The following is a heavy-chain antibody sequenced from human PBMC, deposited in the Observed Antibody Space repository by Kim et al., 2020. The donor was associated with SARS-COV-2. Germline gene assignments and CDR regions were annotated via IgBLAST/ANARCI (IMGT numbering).Heavy chain of an antibody. D-gene: IGHD3-10*01. V-gene: IGHV4-39*01. CDR3: ASIKIYGSGIRY. J-gene: IGHJ4*02. Sequence: SETLSLTCTVSGGSISSSSYYWGWIRQPPGKGLEWIGSIYYSGSTYYNPSLKSRVTISVDTSKNQFSLKLSSVTAADTAVYYCASIKIYGSGIRYWGQGTLVTVSS. CDR1: GGSISSSSYY. CDR2: IYYSGST.